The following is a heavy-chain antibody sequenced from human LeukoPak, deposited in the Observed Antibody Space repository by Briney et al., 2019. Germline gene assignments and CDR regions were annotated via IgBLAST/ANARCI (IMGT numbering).Heavy chain of an antibody. CDR3: ARAVKTGTTG. V-gene: IGHV4-31*03. CDR2: IYYSGST. J-gene: IGHJ4*02. D-gene: IGHD1-7*01. CDR1: GGSISSGGYY. Sequence: SETLSLTCTVSGGSISSGGYYWSWIRQHPGKGLEWIGYIYYSGSTYYNPSLRSRVTISVDTSKNQFSLKLSSVTAADTAVYYCARAVKTGTTGWGQGTLVTVSS.